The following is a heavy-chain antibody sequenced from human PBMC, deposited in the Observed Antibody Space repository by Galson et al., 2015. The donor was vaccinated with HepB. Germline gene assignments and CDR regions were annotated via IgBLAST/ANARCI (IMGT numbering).Heavy chain of an antibody. CDR3: AKSERGFIVTGGDAFDI. J-gene: IGHJ3*02. CDR2: ISGSGGST. Sequence: SLRLSCAASGFTFSSYAMSWVRQAPGKGLEWVSAISGSGGSTYYADSVKGRFTISRDNSKNTLYLQMNSLRAEDTAVYYCAKSERGFIVTGGDAFDIWGQGTMVTVSS. CDR1: GFTFSSYA. D-gene: IGHD3-16*02. V-gene: IGHV3-23*01.